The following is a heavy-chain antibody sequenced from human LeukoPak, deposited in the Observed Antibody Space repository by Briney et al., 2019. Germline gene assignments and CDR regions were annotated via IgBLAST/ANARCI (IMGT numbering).Heavy chain of an antibody. V-gene: IGHV4-59*08. J-gene: IGHJ4*02. Sequence: SETLSLTCNVSGDSITSDYWSWIRQSPGKGLEWIGYINYGGNSDYNPSLNSRVTNSVNRSKKQVSLKMRSMTAADTAVYYCARLDCISNTCYNYWAPGALVTVSS. D-gene: IGHD3-10*01. CDR1: GDSITSDY. CDR2: INYGGNS. CDR3: ARLDCISNTCYNY.